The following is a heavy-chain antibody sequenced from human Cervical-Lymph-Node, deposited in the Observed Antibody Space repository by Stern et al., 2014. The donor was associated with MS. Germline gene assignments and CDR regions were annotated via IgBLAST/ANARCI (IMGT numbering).Heavy chain of an antibody. Sequence: EVQLVESGGGLVQPGGSLRLSCAASGFTFSSYSMNWVRQAPGKGLEWVSYIGSSSSPISYAHSVKGRFTISRDNAKNSLYLQMNSLRAEDTAVYYCARDRVTIPSSSYHGVDVWGQGTTVTVSS. CDR2: IGSSSSPI. V-gene: IGHV3-48*01. J-gene: IGHJ6*02. D-gene: IGHD3-3*01. CDR3: ARDRVTIPSSSYHGVDV. CDR1: GFTFSSYS.